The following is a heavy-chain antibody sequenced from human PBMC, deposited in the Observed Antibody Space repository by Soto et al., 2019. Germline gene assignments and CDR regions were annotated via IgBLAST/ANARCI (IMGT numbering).Heavy chain of an antibody. Sequence: GGSLRLSCAASGFTFSSYGMHWVRQAPGKGLEWVAVIWYDGSNKYYADSVKGRFTISRDNSKNTLYLQMNSLRAEDTAVYYCARGDVNSWGYFDYWGQGTLVTVSS. J-gene: IGHJ4*02. V-gene: IGHV3-33*01. CDR2: IWYDGSNK. CDR1: GFTFSSYG. CDR3: ARGDVNSWGYFDY. D-gene: IGHD3-16*01.